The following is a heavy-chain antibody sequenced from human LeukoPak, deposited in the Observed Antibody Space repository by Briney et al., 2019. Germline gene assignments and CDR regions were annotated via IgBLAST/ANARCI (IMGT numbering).Heavy chain of an antibody. CDR2: ISGSGGST. CDR3: ARGRGYDSSGYSRYFDY. CDR1: GFTFSSYA. J-gene: IGHJ4*02. V-gene: IGHV3-23*01. D-gene: IGHD3-22*01. Sequence: PGGSLRLSCAASGFTFSSYAMSWVRQAPGKGLEWVSAISGSGGSTYYADSVKGRFTISRDNSKNTLYLQMNSLRAEDTAVYYCARGRGYDSSGYSRYFDYWGQGTLVTVSS.